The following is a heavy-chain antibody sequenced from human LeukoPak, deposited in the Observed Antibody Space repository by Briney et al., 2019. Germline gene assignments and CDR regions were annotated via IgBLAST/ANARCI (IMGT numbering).Heavy chain of an antibody. D-gene: IGHD1-26*01. Sequence: GSLRLSCAASGFTFSSYAMSWVRQAPGKGLEWVSAISGSGGSTYYADSVKGRFTTSRDNSKNTLYLQMNSLRAEDTAVYYCAKDERYSGSYTYFQHWGQGTLVTVSS. CDR2: ISGSGGST. V-gene: IGHV3-23*01. CDR3: AKDERYSGSYTYFQH. CDR1: GFTFSSYA. J-gene: IGHJ1*01.